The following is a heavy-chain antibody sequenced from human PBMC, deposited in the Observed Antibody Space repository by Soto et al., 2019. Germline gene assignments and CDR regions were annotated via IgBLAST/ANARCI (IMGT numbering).Heavy chain of an antibody. Sequence: GASVKVSCKASGYTFTNYAMHWVRQAPGQRLEWMGWINAGNGNTKYSQKFQGRVTITRDTSASTAYMELNSLRSEDTAVYYCARGGSLYWYFDLWGRGTLVTVSS. V-gene: IGHV1-3*01. CDR3: ARGGSLYWYFDL. J-gene: IGHJ2*01. D-gene: IGHD1-26*01. CDR2: INAGNGNT. CDR1: GYTFTNYA.